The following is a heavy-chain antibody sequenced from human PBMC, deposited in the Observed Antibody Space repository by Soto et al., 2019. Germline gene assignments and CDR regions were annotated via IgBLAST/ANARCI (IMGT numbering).Heavy chain of an antibody. Sequence: SETLSLTCSVSGASISTYYWTWIRQTPGKGLEWIGYIYLGGSINYNPSFKSRVIISVDTSKNHFSVKLSSVTAADTAVYYCARVGSSGYYDPGAFDIWGQETMLNVS. V-gene: IGHV4-59*08. D-gene: IGHD3-22*01. CDR1: GASISTYY. CDR3: ARVGSSGYYDPGAFDI. CDR2: IYLGGSI. J-gene: IGHJ3*02.